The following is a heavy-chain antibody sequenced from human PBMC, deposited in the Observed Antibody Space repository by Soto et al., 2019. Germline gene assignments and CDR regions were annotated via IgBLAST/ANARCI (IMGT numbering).Heavy chain of an antibody. D-gene: IGHD6-13*01. J-gene: IGHJ1*01. V-gene: IGHV3-23*01. Sequence: EVQLLESGCGLVQPGGSLRLSCAASGFTFSNFDMSWVRQAPGKGLEWVSGISTSGGTTYYADSVKGRFTSSRDNSKNTLDLQTTSLCAEDTAVYYCATGTAAPAHWGQGTLVTVSS. CDR2: ISTSGGTT. CDR3: ATGTAAPAH. CDR1: GFTFSNFD.